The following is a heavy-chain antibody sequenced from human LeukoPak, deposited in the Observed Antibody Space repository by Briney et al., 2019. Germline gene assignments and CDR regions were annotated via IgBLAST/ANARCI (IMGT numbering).Heavy chain of an antibody. J-gene: IGHJ3*02. V-gene: IGHV2-5*02. CDR3: AHSRKWLSDVFDM. Sequence: SGPTLVNPTQTLTLTCTFSGFSLSISGVGVGWIRQPPGKALEWLALIYWDDDKRYSPSLQSRLNITKDTSKNQVVLIMTNMDPVDTATYYCAHSRKWLSDVFDMWGQGTLVTVSS. CDR1: GFSLSISGVG. D-gene: IGHD3-22*01. CDR2: IYWDDDK.